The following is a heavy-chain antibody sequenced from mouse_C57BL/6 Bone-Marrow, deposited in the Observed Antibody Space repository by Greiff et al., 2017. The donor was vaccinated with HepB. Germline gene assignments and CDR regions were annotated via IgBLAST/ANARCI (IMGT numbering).Heavy chain of an antibody. Sequence: QVQLKESGAELVRPGASVTLSCKASGYTFTDYEMHWVKQTPVHGLEWIGAIDPETGGTAYNQKFKGKAILTADKSSSTAYMELRSLTSEDSAVYYCTRGNGFHAMDYWGQGTSVTVSS. CDR3: TRGNGFHAMDY. V-gene: IGHV1-15*01. CDR1: GYTFTDYE. D-gene: IGHD1-1*01. J-gene: IGHJ4*01. CDR2: IDPETGGT.